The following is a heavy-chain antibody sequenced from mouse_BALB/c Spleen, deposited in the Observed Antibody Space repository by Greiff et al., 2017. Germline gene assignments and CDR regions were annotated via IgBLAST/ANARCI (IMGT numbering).Heavy chain of an antibody. Sequence: TYYPDTVKGRFTISRDNAKNTLYLQMRSLKSEDTAMYYCARLSIIPYWYFDVWGAGTTVTVSS. V-gene: IGHV5-12-2*01. J-gene: IGHJ1*01. CDR2: T. D-gene: IGHD1-1*01. CDR3: ARLSIIPYWYFDV.